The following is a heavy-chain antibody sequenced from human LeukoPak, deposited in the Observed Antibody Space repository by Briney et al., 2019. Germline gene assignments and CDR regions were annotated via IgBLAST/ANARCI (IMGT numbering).Heavy chain of an antibody. CDR2: ISSSSSTI. Sequence: PGGSLRLSCEASGFTFNSYSFNWVRQAPGKGLEWVSYISSSSSTIYYADSVKGRFTISRDNAKNSLYLQMNSLRAEDTAVYYCAREGGSYYSSAFDIWGQGTMVTVPS. J-gene: IGHJ3*02. CDR3: AREGGSYYSSAFDI. CDR1: GFTFNSYS. V-gene: IGHV3-48*01. D-gene: IGHD1-26*01.